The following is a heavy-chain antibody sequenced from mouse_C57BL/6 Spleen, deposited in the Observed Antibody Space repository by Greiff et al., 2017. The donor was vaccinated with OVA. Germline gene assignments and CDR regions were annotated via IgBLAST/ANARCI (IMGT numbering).Heavy chain of an antibody. D-gene: IGHD4-1*01. CDR1: GYTFTDYY. CDR2: INPNNGGT. V-gene: IGHV1-26*01. Sequence: VQLQQSGPELVKPGASVKISCKASGYTFTDYYMNWVKQSHGKSLEWIGDINPNNGGTSYNQKFKGKATLTVDKSSSTAYMELRSLTSEDSAVYYCAKSLNWLRDYWGQGTTLTVSS. J-gene: IGHJ2*01. CDR3: AKSLNWLRDY.